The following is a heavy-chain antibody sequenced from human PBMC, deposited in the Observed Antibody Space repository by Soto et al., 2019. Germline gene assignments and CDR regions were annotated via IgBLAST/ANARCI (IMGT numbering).Heavy chain of an antibody. CDR1: GDSISSYY. J-gene: IGHJ6*03. CDR3: ARNRYWSGGRYSNYYYFYYMDV. V-gene: IGHV4-59*08. CDR2: IHYSGDT. D-gene: IGHD2-15*01. Sequence: SETLSLTCTVSGDSISSYYWSWVRQPPGKGLEWIGNIHYSGDTNSNPSLKSRVSISVDTSKNQFSLNLVSVTAADTAVYYCARNRYWSGGRYSNYYYFYYMDVWGKGTTVTVS.